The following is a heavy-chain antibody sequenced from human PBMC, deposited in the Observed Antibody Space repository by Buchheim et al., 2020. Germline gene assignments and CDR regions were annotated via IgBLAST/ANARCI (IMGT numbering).Heavy chain of an antibody. V-gene: IGHV3-11*04. D-gene: IGHD2-15*01. CDR1: GFTFSDYY. J-gene: IGHJ6*02. CDR3: VYSAGSDYYGLDV. Sequence: QVQLVESGGGLVQPGGSLRLSCAASGFTFSDYYMSWIRQAPGKGLEWVSYISGGGSSKYYADSVKGRFTVARDNAKNSLHLQTNSLRGEDTCVYYCVYSAGSDYYGLDVWGQGTT. CDR2: ISGGGSSK.